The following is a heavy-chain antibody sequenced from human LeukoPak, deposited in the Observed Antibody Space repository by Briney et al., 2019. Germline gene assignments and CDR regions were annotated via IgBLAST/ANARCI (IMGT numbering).Heavy chain of an antibody. CDR2: IWGTDDKT. Sequence: PGGSLRLFCVASGFTFSNYAMSWARQAPGKGLELVSGIWGTDDKTVNADAVKGQLTISRDNSKKTLYLQMSSLRADDTAVYYCAKTQGYYDAWGQGALVTVSS. V-gene: IGHV3-23*01. CDR3: AKTQGYYDA. J-gene: IGHJ5*02. CDR1: GFTFSNYA. D-gene: IGHD2-15*01.